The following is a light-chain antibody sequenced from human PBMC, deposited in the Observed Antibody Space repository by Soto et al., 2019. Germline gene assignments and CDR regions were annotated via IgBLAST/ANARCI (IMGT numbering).Light chain of an antibody. CDR1: SSDVGGYNY. CDR2: DVT. CDR3: CSSSTRTTRVV. V-gene: IGLV2-14*01. J-gene: IGLJ2*01. Sequence: SALTQPASVSGSPGQSITISCTGTSSDVGGYNYVSWYQQHPGKAPKLIIFDVTDRPSGVSNRFSGSKSGNTASLTISGLQAEDEAEYYCCSSSTRTTRVVFGGGTKLTVL.